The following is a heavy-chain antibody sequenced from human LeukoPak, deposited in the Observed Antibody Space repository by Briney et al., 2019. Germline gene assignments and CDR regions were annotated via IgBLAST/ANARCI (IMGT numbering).Heavy chain of an antibody. CDR2: INHSGST. V-gene: IGHV4-34*01. CDR1: GGSFSGYY. J-gene: IGHJ2*01. Sequence: TSETLSLTCAVYGGSFSGYYWSWIRQPPGKGLEWIGEINHSGSTNYNPSLKSRVTISVDTSKNQCSLKLTSVSAADTAVYYCARLKLGAYFDLWGRGTLVTVSS. CDR3: ARLKLGAYFDL. D-gene: IGHD3-16*01.